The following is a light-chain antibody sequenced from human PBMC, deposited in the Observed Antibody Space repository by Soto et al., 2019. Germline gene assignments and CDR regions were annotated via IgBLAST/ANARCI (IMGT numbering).Light chain of an antibody. CDR1: SGHSSYI. V-gene: IGLV4-60*02. CDR2: LESSGSY. CDR3: ENWDSSTPVV. J-gene: IGLJ2*01. Sequence: QSVLTQSSSASASLGSSVKLTCTLSSGHSSYIIAWHQQQPGKAPRYLMKLESSGSYNKGSGVPDRFSGSSSGADRYLTISNLQFEDEADYYCENWDSSTPVVFGGGTKLTVL.